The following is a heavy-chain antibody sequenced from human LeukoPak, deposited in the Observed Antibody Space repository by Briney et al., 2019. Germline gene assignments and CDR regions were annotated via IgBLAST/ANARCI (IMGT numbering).Heavy chain of an antibody. J-gene: IGHJ4*02. Sequence: SETLSLTCTVSGGSISSRSYYWGWLRQPPGKGLEWIASIFYSGSTYHNPSLKSRVTISVDTSKNQFSLKLSSVTAADTAVYYCARRPLYAAGIPDSWGQGTLVTVSS. CDR3: ARRPLYAAGIPDS. D-gene: IGHD2-2*02. V-gene: IGHV4-39*01. CDR1: GGSISSRSYY. CDR2: IFYSGST.